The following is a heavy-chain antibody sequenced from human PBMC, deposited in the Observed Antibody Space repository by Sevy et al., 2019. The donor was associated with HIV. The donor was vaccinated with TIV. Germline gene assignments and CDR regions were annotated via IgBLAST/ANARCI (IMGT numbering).Heavy chain of an antibody. Sequence: ASVKVSCKVFGYTLSELSMHWVRQTLGKGLEWMGSFDPEDGETIYAQKFQGRVAMTEDTSTDTAYMELRSLRSEDTAVFYCAITKDYYDNSGYPFDYWGQGTLVTVSS. J-gene: IGHJ4*02. CDR3: AITKDYYDNSGYPFDY. V-gene: IGHV1-24*01. D-gene: IGHD3-22*01. CDR1: GYTLSELS. CDR2: FDPEDGET.